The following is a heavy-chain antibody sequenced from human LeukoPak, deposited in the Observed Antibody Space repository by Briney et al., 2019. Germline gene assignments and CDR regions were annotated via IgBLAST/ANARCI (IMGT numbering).Heavy chain of an antibody. D-gene: IGHD4-17*01. CDR3: AKNYGDSPYSYMDV. V-gene: IGHV3-23*01. Sequence: GGSLRLSCAASGFTFSSYAMTWVRQAPGKGLEWVSHISGSGGNTYYADSVKGRFTISRDNSKNTLYLQMNSLRVDDTAVYYCAKNYGDSPYSYMDVWGKGTTVTVSS. J-gene: IGHJ6*03. CDR2: ISGSGGNT. CDR1: GFTFSSYA.